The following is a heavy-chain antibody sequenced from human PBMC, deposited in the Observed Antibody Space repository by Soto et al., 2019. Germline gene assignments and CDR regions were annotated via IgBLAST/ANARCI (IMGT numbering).Heavy chain of an antibody. J-gene: IGHJ4*02. V-gene: IGHV4-31*03. Sequence: SETLSLTCTASGGSISSGVYYWSWIRQHPGKGLEWIGYIYYSGSTYYNPSLKSRVAISVDTSKNQFSLKLSSVTAADTAVYYCATAMTTVTKIDYWGQGTLVTVSS. CDR1: GGSISSGVYY. CDR2: IYYSGST. D-gene: IGHD4-17*01. CDR3: ATAMTTVTKIDY.